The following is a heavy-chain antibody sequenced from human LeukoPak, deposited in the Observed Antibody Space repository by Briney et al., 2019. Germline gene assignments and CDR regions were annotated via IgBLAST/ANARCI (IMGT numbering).Heavy chain of an antibody. V-gene: IGHV3-23*01. CDR2: IGGSGGDT. D-gene: IGHD6-19*01. Sequence: GGSLRLSCVASGFTFSSSAMNWVRQAPGEGLQWVSAIGGSGGDTYYADSVKGRFTISRDNSKNTLYLQMNSLRAEDTAVYYCARAAAYSSGWYFDYWGQGTLVTVSS. CDR1: GFTFSSSA. J-gene: IGHJ4*02. CDR3: ARAAAYSSGWYFDY.